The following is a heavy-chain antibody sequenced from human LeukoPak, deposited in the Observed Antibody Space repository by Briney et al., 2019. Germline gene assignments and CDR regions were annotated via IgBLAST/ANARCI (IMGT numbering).Heavy chain of an antibody. CDR1: GYTFTSYG. Sequence: GASVKVSCKASGYTFTSYGISWVRQAPGQGLEWMGWISAYNGNTNYAQKLQGRVTMTTDTSTSTAYMGLRSLRSDDTAVYYCARDMAPIAAPPFDYWGQGTLVTVSS. V-gene: IGHV1-18*01. CDR3: ARDMAPIAAPPFDY. J-gene: IGHJ4*02. D-gene: IGHD6-13*01. CDR2: ISAYNGNT.